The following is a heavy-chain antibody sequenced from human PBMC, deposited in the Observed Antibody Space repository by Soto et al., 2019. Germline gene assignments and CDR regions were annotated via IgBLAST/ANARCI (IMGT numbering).Heavy chain of an antibody. Sequence: GASVKVSCKASGYSFTNYYTHWVRQAPGLGLEWMGIINPFGGDTNYAQKFQGRLTMTRDTSTSIVYMELRSLRSEDTAIYYCARSPTPKSFFDYWGQGALVTVSS. CDR3: ARSPTPKSFFDY. V-gene: IGHV1-46*01. J-gene: IGHJ4*02. CDR1: GYSFTNYY. D-gene: IGHD4-4*01. CDR2: INPFGGDT.